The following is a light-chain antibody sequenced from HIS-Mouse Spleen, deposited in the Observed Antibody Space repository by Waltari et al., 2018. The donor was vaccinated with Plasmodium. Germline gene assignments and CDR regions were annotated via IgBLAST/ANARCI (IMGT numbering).Light chain of an antibody. J-gene: IGKJ2*01. CDR2: AAS. V-gene: IGKV1-39*01. CDR3: QQSHT. Sequence: DIQMTHSPSSLSASVGDRVTITCRASQSISSYLNWYQQKPGKAPKLRIYAASSLQSGVPSRFSGSGSGTDFTITISSLQPEDFATYYCQQSHTFGQGTKLEIK. CDR1: QSISSY.